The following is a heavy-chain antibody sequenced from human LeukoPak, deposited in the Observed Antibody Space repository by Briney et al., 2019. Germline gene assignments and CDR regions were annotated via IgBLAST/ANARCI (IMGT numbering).Heavy chain of an antibody. CDR2: INHSGST. Sequence: PSETLSLTCAVYGGSFSGYYWSWIRQPPGKGLEWIGEINHSGSTNYNPSLKSRVTISVDTSKNQFSLKLSSVTAADTAVYYCARGPYDSSGYGYWGQGTLVTVSS. V-gene: IGHV4-34*01. CDR1: GGSFSGYY. CDR3: ARGPYDSSGYGY. D-gene: IGHD3-22*01. J-gene: IGHJ4*02.